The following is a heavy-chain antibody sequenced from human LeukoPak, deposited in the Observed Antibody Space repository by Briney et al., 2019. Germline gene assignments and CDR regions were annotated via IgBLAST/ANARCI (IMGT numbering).Heavy chain of an antibody. V-gene: IGHV1-46*01. Sequence: ASVKVSCKASGYTFTSYDINWVRQATGQGLEWMGIINPSGGSTSYAQKFQGRVTMTRDTSTSTVYMELSSLRSEDTAVYYCARAHHSAAGHNYYYYGMDVWGQGTTVTVSS. CDR1: GYTFTSYD. D-gene: IGHD6-13*01. CDR2: INPSGGST. J-gene: IGHJ6*02. CDR3: ARAHHSAAGHNYYYYGMDV.